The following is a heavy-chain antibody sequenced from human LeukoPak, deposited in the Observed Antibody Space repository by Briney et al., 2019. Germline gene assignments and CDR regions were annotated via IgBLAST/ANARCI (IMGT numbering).Heavy chain of an antibody. CDR2: IKQDETEK. D-gene: IGHD6-6*01. CDR3: AREGVRAARDY. CDR1: GFTFSSYW. Sequence: PGGSLRLSCAASGFTFSSYWMSWVRQAPGKGLEWVANIKQDETEKNHVDSVKGRFTISRDNAKNSLYLQMNSLRAEDTAVYYCAREGVRAARDYWGQGTLVTVSS. J-gene: IGHJ4*02. V-gene: IGHV3-7*01.